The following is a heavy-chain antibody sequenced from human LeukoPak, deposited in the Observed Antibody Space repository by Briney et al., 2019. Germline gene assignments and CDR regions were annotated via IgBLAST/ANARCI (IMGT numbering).Heavy chain of an antibody. Sequence: PGGSLRLSCAASGFTFSTYAMSWVRQAPGRGLEWVSAVSGSGASTYYADSVKGRFTISRDNSKSTLYLQMNSLRAEDTAVYYCAKYTGYSYAKGHYFDPWGQGTLVTVSS. CDR3: AKYTGYSYAKGHYFDP. CDR1: GFTFSTYA. D-gene: IGHD5-18*01. J-gene: IGHJ5*02. CDR2: VSGSGAST. V-gene: IGHV3-23*01.